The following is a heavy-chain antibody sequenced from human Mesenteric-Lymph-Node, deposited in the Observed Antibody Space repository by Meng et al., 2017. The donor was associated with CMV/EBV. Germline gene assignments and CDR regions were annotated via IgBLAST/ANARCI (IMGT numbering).Heavy chain of an antibody. J-gene: IGHJ4*02. D-gene: IGHD1-26*01. V-gene: IGHV3-21*04. CDR2: ISTSSTYI. CDR3: ARDGVGDDFFDC. Sequence: GGSLRLSCEASGFPFSSYSMNWVRQAPGKGPEWVSSISTSSTYIYYADSVRGRFIISRDDAKNSVYLQMNSLRAEDTAVYYCARDGVGDDFFDCWGQGTLVTVSS. CDR1: GFPFSSYS.